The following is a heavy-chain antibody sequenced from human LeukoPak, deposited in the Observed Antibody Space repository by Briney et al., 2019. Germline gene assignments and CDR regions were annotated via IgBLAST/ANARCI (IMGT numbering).Heavy chain of an antibody. J-gene: IGHJ4*02. V-gene: IGHV3-30*18. CDR3: AKTKGTTVVTSFDY. Sequence: GSLRLSCAASGFTFSSYGMHWVRQAPGKGLEWVAVISYDGSNKYYADSVKGRFTISRDNSKNTLYLQMNSLRAEDTAVYYCAKTKGTTVVTSFDYWGQGTLVTVSS. CDR1: GFTFSSYG. CDR2: ISYDGSNK. D-gene: IGHD4-23*01.